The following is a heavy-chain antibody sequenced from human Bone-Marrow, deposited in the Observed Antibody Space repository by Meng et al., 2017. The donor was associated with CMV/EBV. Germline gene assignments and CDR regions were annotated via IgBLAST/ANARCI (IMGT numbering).Heavy chain of an antibody. J-gene: IGHJ4*02. CDR2: INPSGGST. D-gene: IGHD3-10*01. Sequence: ASVKVSCKASGYTFTSYYMHWLRQAPGQGLEWMGIINPSGGSTSYAQKFQGRVTMTRDTSTSTVYMELSSLRSEDTAVYYCARGRYYGSGSYGAPYYFDYWGQGTLVTVSS. V-gene: IGHV1-46*01. CDR1: GYTFTSYY. CDR3: ARGRYYGSGSYGAPYYFDY.